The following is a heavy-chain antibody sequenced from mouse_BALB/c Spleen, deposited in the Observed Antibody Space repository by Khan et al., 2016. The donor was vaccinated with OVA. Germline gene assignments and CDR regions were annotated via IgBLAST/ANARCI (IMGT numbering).Heavy chain of an antibody. CDR2: IHYSGST. CDR3: AGGFPTY. J-gene: IGHJ3*01. Sequence: EVQLQESGPDLVKPSQSLSLTCTVTGYSITSGYNWHWIRQFPGNKLEWMGYIHYSGSTNYNPSLKSRISFTRDTSKNQCFLQLNSVTSEDTATYHCAGGFPTYWGQGTLVTVSA. V-gene: IGHV3-1*02. CDR1: GYSITSGYN.